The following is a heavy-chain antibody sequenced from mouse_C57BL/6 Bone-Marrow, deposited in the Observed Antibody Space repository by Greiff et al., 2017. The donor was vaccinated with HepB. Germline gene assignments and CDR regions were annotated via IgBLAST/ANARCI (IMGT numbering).Heavy chain of an antibody. CDR2: IIPSSGYT. CDR3: ARGDDYAMVY. J-gene: IGHJ4*01. V-gene: IGHV1-7*01. D-gene: IGHD3-3*01. Sequence: VQLQQSGAELAKPGASVKLSCKSSGYTFTSYCMHWVKQRPGRGLEWFGYIIPSSGYTKYNQNIKDKATLTADKSSSTAYMQLSSLTYEDSAVYFCARGDDYAMVYWGQGTSVTVSS. CDR1: GYTFTSYC.